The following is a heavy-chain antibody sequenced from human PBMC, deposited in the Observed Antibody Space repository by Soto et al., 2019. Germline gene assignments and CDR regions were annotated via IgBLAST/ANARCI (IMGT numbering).Heavy chain of an antibody. Sequence: QEHLVESGGGVVQAGTSLRLSCAASGFRFNNYGMHWVRQAPGKGLEWVAFVSSDGNNKYYADSVKGRFTSSRDNSKSTMFLQVDSLRVDDTAIYYCAKDRVIQLLPIWPDPWGQGTLVTVSS. CDR2: VSSDGNNK. V-gene: IGHV3-30*18. CDR3: AKDRVIQLLPIWPDP. CDR1: GFRFNNYG. J-gene: IGHJ5*02. D-gene: IGHD2-2*01.